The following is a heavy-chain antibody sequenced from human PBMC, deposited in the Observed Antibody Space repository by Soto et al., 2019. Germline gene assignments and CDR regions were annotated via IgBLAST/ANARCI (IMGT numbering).Heavy chain of an antibody. V-gene: IGHV4-34*01. J-gene: IGHJ4*02. CDR2: TTHSGRT. CDR3: ARVFSTGPFHY. CDR1: GGSFNDHY. Sequence: QVQLQQWGAGLLKPSETLSLICAVYGGSFNDHYWTWIRQPPGKGLEWIGETTHSGRTTYAPSLKGRLTISVDTSKKHFPRGRMSVPPADTAVYYCARVFSTGPFHYWGQGPLVTVSS. D-gene: IGHD2-2*01.